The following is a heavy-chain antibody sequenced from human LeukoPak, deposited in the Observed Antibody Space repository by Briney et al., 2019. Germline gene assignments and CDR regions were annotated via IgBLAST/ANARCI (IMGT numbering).Heavy chain of an antibody. V-gene: IGHV4-34*01. D-gene: IGHD1-26*01. J-gene: IGHJ4*02. CDR2: INHRGTT. CDR1: GGSISNYF. CDR3: ARGEWELLQNY. Sequence: SETLSLTCAVSGGSISNYFWTWIRQPPGKGLEWIGEINHRGTTNYNPSLKSRVTISVDTSKNQFSLKLSSVTAADTAVYYCARGEWELLQNYWGQGTLVTVSS.